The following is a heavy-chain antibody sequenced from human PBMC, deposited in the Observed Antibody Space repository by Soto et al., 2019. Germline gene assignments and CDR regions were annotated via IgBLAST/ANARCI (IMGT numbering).Heavy chain of an antibody. CDR3: ARDRLGASFDFDI. Sequence: GGSLRLSCAASKFTLSSFSMNWVRQAPGKGLEWVAFIDSSSSHINYADSVEGRFTISRDNARNSLYLQMNSLRVEDTAVYYCARDRLGASFDFDIWGQGTLVTVSS. CDR2: IDSSSSHI. J-gene: IGHJ3*02. V-gene: IGHV3-21*01. D-gene: IGHD3-9*01. CDR1: KFTLSSFS.